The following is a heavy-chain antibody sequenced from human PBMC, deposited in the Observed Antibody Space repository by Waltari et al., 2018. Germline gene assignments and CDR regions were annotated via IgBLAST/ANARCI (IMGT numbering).Heavy chain of an antibody. CDR2: INSDGSRT. V-gene: IGHV3-74*01. CDR3: VRYTSSWD. Sequence: EVQLVESGGGLVQPGGSLRLSCAASGFTISNYWMPWVRQGPGKRLVWVSQINSDGSRTTYADSVKGRFTISRDNAKNKLYLQMNSLRAEDTAVYYCVRYTSSWDWGQGTLVTVSS. CDR1: GFTISNYW. J-gene: IGHJ4*02. D-gene: IGHD6-13*01.